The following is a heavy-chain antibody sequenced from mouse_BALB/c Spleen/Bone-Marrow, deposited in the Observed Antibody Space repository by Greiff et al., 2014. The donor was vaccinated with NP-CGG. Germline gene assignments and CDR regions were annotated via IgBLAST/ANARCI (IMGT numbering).Heavy chain of an antibody. V-gene: IGHV5-12-1*01. CDR3: ARQLRYYFDY. CDR1: GFAFSSYD. CDR2: ISSGGGST. D-gene: IGHD1-1*01. J-gene: IGHJ2*01. Sequence: DVHLVESGGGLVKPGGSLKLSCAASGFAFSSYDMSWVRQTPEKRLEWVAYISSGGGSTYYPDTVKGRFTISRDNAKNTLFLQMSSLKSEDTAMYYCARQLRYYFDYWGQGTTLTVSS.